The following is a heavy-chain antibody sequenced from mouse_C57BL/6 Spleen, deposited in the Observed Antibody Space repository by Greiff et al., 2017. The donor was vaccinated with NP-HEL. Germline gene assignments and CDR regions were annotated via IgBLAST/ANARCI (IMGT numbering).Heavy chain of an antibody. CDR2: IDPSDSYT. CDR1: GYTFTSYW. V-gene: IGHV1-69*01. Sequence: QVQLKQPGAELVMPGASVKLSCKASGYTFTSYWMHWVKQRPGQGLEWIGEIDPSDSYTNYSQKFKGKSTLTVDKSSSTAYMQLSSLTSEDSAVYYCARDAMDYWGQGTSVTVSS. CDR3: ARDAMDY. J-gene: IGHJ4*01.